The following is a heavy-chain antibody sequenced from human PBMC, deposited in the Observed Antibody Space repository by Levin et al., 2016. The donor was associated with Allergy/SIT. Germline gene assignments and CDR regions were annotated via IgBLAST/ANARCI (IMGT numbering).Heavy chain of an antibody. Sequence: WVRQAPGQGLEWMGIINPSGGSTSYAQKFQGRVTMTRDTSTSTVYMELSSLRSEDTAVYYCARDRYGYYDSSGYWRGDYGMDVWGQGTTVTVSS. V-gene: IGHV1-46*01. CDR2: INPSGGST. J-gene: IGHJ6*02. D-gene: IGHD3-22*01. CDR3: ARDRYGYYDSSGYWRGDYGMDV.